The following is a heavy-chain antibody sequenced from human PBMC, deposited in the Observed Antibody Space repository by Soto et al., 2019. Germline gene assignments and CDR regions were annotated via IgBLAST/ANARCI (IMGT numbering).Heavy chain of an antibody. CDR3: ARGRWEVRFDN. D-gene: IGHD1-26*01. V-gene: IGHV4-34*01. Sequence: PSETLSLTCAVYGGSFSGYYWSWIRQPPGKGLEWIGELNHSGSTNYNPSLKSRVTISVDTSKNQFSLKLNSVTAEDTAVYYCARGRWEVRFDNWGQGTLVTVSS. CDR2: LNHSGST. CDR1: GGSFSGYY. J-gene: IGHJ4*02.